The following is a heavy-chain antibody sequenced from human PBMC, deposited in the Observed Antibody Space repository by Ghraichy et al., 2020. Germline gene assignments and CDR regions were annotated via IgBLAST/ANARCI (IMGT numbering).Heavy chain of an antibody. CDR2: IKQGGSEK. J-gene: IGHJ3*02. CDR3: ARARVGYYDSSGHYDAFDI. V-gene: IGHV3-7*04. CDR1: GFTFSNFW. D-gene: IGHD3-22*01. Sequence: GESLNISCAASGFTFSNFWMSWVRQSPGKGLEWVANIKQGGSEKYYVDSVKGRFTISRDNAKNSLYLQMNSLRAEDTAVYYCARARVGYYDSSGHYDAFDIWGQGTMVTVSS.